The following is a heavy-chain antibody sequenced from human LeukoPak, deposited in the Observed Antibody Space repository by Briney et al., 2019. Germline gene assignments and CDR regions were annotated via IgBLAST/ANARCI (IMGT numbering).Heavy chain of an antibody. D-gene: IGHD3-10*01. V-gene: IGHV3-23*01. Sequence: GGSLRLSCAASGFTFSSYAMSWVRQAPGKGLEWVSAISTSGGTTYYADSVKGRFTISRDNSKNTLYLQMNSLRVEDTAVYYCAKDAGGPFDYWGQGTLVTVSS. CDR3: AKDAGGPFDY. J-gene: IGHJ4*02. CDR1: GFTFSSYA. CDR2: ISTSGGTT.